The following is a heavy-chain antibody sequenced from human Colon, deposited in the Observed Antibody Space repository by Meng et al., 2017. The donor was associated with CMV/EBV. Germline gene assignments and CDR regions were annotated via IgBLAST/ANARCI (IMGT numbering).Heavy chain of an antibody. V-gene: IGHV3-30*02. D-gene: IGHD3-10*01. J-gene: IGHJ4*02. Sequence: GGSLRLSCAASGFTFRSYGMHWVRQAPGKGLEWATFIRTDGSNQYYADSVKGRFTISRDNSKNTLYVQMNSLRAEDTALYYCARDGVRGLDYWGQGTLVTVSS. CDR1: GFTFRSYG. CDR2: IRTDGSNQ. CDR3: ARDGVRGLDY.